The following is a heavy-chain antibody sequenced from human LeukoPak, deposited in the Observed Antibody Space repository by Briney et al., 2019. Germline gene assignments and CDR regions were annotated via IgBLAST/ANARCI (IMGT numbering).Heavy chain of an antibody. J-gene: IGHJ4*02. CDR2: INIDGSSI. CDR1: GFNFNSYW. D-gene: IGHD1-26*01. V-gene: IGHV3-74*01. CDR3: AKGNGYSGSYVFAH. Sequence: GGSLRLSCAASGFNFNSYWMHWVRQAPGKGLVWVSRINIDGSSISYADSVKGRFTISRDNAKKTLDLQMNSLRAEDTAVYCAAKGNGYSGSYVFAHWGQGILVTVSS.